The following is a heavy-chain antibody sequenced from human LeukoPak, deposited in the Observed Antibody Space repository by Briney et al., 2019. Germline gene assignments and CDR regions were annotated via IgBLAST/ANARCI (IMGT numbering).Heavy chain of an antibody. D-gene: IGHD3-10*01. CDR2: ISYDGSNK. Sequence: GGSLRLSCAASGLTFSSYGMHWVRQSPGKGLEWVAVISYDGSNKYYADSVKGRFTISRDNSKNTLYLQMNSLGAEDTAVYYCAKEYYYGSGLFDYWGQGTLVTVSS. J-gene: IGHJ4*02. CDR3: AKEYYYGSGLFDY. V-gene: IGHV3-30*18. CDR1: GLTFSSYG.